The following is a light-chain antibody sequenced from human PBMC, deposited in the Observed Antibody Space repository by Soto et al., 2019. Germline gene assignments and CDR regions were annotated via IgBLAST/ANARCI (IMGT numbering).Light chain of an antibody. CDR2: DVS. CDR1: SSDVGGYNY. V-gene: IGLV2-14*01. Sequence: QSALTQPASVSASPGQSITISCTGTSSDVGGYNYVSWYQQHPGEAPKLMIYDVSNRPSGVSNRFSGSKSGNTASLTISGLQAEDEADYYCSSYTSSSTYVFGTGTKVTVL. J-gene: IGLJ1*01. CDR3: SSYTSSSTYV.